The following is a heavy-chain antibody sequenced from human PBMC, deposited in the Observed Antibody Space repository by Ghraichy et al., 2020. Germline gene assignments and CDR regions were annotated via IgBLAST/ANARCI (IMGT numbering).Heavy chain of an antibody. CDR3: AKDLENGDLYYFDY. D-gene: IGHD2-21*02. Sequence: GGSLRLSCAASGFTFSSYAMTWVRQAPGKGLEWVSAISGSGGSTYYADSVKGRFTISRDNSKNTLYLQMNSLRAEDTALYYCAKDLENGDLYYFDYWGQGTLVTVSS. CDR1: GFTFSSYA. V-gene: IGHV3-23*01. J-gene: IGHJ4*02. CDR2: ISGSGGST.